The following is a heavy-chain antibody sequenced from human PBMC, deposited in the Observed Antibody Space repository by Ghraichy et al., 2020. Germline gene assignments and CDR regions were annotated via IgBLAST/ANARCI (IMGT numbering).Heavy chain of an antibody. Sequence: SETLSLTCTVSGGSVSSGSYYWSWIRQPPGKGLEWIGYIYYSGSTNYNPSLKSRVTISVDTSKNQFSLKLSSVTAADTAVYYCARDSVAGIGGIDYWGQGTLVTVSS. CDR3: ARDSVAGIGGIDY. D-gene: IGHD6-19*01. V-gene: IGHV4-61*01. CDR1: GGSVSSGSYY. CDR2: IYYSGST. J-gene: IGHJ4*02.